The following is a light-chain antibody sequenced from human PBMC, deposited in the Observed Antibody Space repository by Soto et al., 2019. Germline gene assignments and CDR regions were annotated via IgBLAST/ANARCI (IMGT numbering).Light chain of an antibody. Sequence: IVMTQSSDSLAVSLGERATINCKSSQSVFSNSNNKNCLSWYQQKPGQPPRLLIYWASTRESGVPERFSGSGSGTDFTLTISSLQAEDFAVYYCQHYYSIPWTFGQGTKVEIK. CDR2: WAS. V-gene: IGKV4-1*01. CDR3: QHYYSIPWT. CDR1: QSVFSNSNNKNC. J-gene: IGKJ1*01.